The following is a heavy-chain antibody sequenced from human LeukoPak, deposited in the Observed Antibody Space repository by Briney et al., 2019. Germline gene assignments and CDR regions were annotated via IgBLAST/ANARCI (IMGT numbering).Heavy chain of an antibody. CDR3: ARALYGSGSYSTY. V-gene: IGHV3-11*05. CDR1: GFTFSDFF. D-gene: IGHD3-10*01. Sequence: PGGSLRLSCAASGFTFSDFFMTWIRQAPGKGLEWVSYISSSSSFTAYADSVKGRFTISRDNTKNSLYLQMNSLRAEDTAVYYCARALYGSGSYSTYWGQGTLVTVSP. J-gene: IGHJ4*02. CDR2: ISSSSSFT.